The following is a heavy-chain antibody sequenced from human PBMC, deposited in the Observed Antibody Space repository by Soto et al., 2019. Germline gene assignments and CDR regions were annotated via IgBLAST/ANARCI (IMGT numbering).Heavy chain of an antibody. D-gene: IGHD6-19*01. Sequence: EVQLLESGGGLVQPGGSLRLSCAASGFTFSSYTLSWVRQGPGKGLEWVSGISSSGGSTVYADSVKGRFTISRDNFKNTLYLQMNSLRAEDTAVYYCANGWGDYWGQGPPVNVSS. CDR3: ANGWGDY. V-gene: IGHV3-23*01. CDR1: GFTFSSYT. J-gene: IGHJ4*02. CDR2: ISSSGGST.